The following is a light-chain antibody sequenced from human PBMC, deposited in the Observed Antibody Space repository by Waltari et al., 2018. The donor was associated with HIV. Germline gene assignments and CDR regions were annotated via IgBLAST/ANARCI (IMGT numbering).Light chain of an antibody. V-gene: IGLV3-25*03. Sequence: SYELTQPPSVSVSPGQTARITCSGDALPKQYAYWYQQKPGQAPVLVIYKASESPSGIPERFSGSSSGTTVTLTISGVQAEDEADYYCQSADSSGTLVVFGGGTKLTVL. J-gene: IGLJ2*01. CDR3: QSADSSGTLVV. CDR1: ALPKQY. CDR2: KAS.